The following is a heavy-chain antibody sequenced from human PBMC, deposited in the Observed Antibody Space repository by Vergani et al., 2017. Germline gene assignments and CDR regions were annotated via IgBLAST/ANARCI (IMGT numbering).Heavy chain of an antibody. CDR3: ARRAERWETLLRDDFDV. V-gene: IGHV4-34*01. J-gene: IGHJ3*01. D-gene: IGHD1-26*01. CDR1: GGSLSGYY. CDR2: INHRGTI. Sequence: QVQLQQWGPGLLKPSETLSLTCAVYGGSLSGYYWSWIRLAPGKGLEWIGEINHRGTINYNPTLKSPFNVSIDTSRDHFSLKLRSVSAADTDVYFCARRAERWETLLRDDFDVWGQGTFVTVSP.